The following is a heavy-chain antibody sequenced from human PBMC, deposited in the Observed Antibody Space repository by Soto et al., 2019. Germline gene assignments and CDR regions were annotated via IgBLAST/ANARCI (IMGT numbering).Heavy chain of an antibody. CDR3: EHRGIDCYFGS. Sequence: QITLRETGPTLVSPTQTLTLTCTFSGFSLTRSGVGVGWIRQPPGKALEWLALIFGDDDKRYSPSLRNRLTTTKDTAKHQVVLTMIAMGPEDPATYYCEHRGIDCYFGSCVQGTLVSVSS. CDR2: IFGDDDK. CDR1: GFSLTRSGVG. V-gene: IGHV2-5*02. D-gene: IGHD2-21*01. J-gene: IGHJ4*02.